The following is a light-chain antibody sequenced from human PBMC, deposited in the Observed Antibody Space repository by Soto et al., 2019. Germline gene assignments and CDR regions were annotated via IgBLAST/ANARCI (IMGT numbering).Light chain of an antibody. CDR1: QSVGSY. V-gene: IGKV3-15*01. Sequence: EVVMTQSPGTLSVSPGERATLSCRASQSVGSYLAWYQQKPGQAPRLFIYGASTRATGIPARFGGSGSGTEFTLTISSLQSEDFAVYYCQQYSQWPSTTFGQGTRLEIK. CDR3: QQYSQWPSTT. CDR2: GAS. J-gene: IGKJ5*01.